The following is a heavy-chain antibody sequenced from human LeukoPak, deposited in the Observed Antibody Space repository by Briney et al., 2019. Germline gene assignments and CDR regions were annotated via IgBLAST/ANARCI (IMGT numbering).Heavy chain of an antibody. D-gene: IGHD5-12*01. CDR2: IIPIFGTA. Sequence: SVKVSCKASGGTFSSYAISWVRQAPGQGLEWMGGIIPIFGTANYAQKFQGRVTITADKSTSTAYMELSSLRSEDTAVHYCARGLRLLGQDYWGQGTLVTVSS. CDR1: GGTFSSYA. CDR3: ARGLRLLGQDY. J-gene: IGHJ4*02. V-gene: IGHV1-69*06.